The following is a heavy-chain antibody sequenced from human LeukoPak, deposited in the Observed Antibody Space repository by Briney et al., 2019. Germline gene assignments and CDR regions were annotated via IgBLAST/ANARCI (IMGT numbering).Heavy chain of an antibody. CDR2: ISGSGGST. CDR1: GFTFSSYA. Sequence: SGGSLRLSCAASGFTFSSYAMSWVRQAPGKGLEWVSAISGSGGSTYYADSVKGRFTISRDNSKNTLYLQMNSLRAEGTAVYYCAIDYDFWSGHNYFDYWGQGTLVTVSS. D-gene: IGHD3-3*01. CDR3: AIDYDFWSGHNYFDY. J-gene: IGHJ4*02. V-gene: IGHV3-23*01.